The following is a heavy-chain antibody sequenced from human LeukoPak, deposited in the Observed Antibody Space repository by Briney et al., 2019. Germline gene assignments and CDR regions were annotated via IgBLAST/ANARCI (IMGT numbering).Heavy chain of an antibody. V-gene: IGHV4-31*03. CDR1: GGSISSGGYY. D-gene: IGHD6-19*01. CDR2: IYYSGST. Sequence: PSETLSLTCTVSGGSISSGGYYWSWIRQHPGKGLEWIGYIYYSGSTYYNPSLKSRVTISVDTSKNQFSLKLSSVTATDTAVYYCARARDSSGWADYWGQGTLVTVSS. J-gene: IGHJ4*02. CDR3: ARARDSSGWADY.